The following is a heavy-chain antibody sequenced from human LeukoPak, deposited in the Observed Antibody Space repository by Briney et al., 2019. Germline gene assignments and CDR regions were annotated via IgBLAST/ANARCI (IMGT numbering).Heavy chain of an antibody. D-gene: IGHD2-2*01. Sequence: GGSLRLSCAASGFTFSSYGMHWVRQAPGKGLEWVAVISYDGSNKYYADSVKGRFTISRDNSKNTLYLQMNSLRAEDTAVYYWAKDRDIVVVPAANIDYWGQGTLVTVSS. CDR2: ISYDGSNK. J-gene: IGHJ4*02. CDR3: AKDRDIVVVPAANIDY. V-gene: IGHV3-30*18. CDR1: GFTFSSYG.